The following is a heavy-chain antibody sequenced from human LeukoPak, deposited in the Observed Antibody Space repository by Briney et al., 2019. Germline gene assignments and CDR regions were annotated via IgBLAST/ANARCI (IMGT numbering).Heavy chain of an antibody. V-gene: IGHV1-2*06. J-gene: IGHJ4*02. CDR1: GYTFTGYY. CDR2: INPNSGGT. D-gene: IGHD2-15*01. Sequence: GASVKVSCKASGYTFTGYYMHWVRQAPGQGLEWMGRINPNSGGTNYAQKFQGRVTMTRDTSISTAYMELSRLRSDDTAVYYCAALEYCSGGSCYYWGQGTLVTVSS. CDR3: AALEYCSGGSCYY.